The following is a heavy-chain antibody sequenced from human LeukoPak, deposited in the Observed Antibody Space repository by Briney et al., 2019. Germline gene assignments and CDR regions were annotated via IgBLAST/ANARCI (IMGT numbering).Heavy chain of an antibody. J-gene: IGHJ4*02. CDR2: MNPNSGNT. D-gene: IGHD3-22*01. Sequence: ASVKVSCKASGYTFTSYDINWVRQATGQGLEWMGWMNPNSGNTGYAQKFQGRVTMTRDMSTSTVYMELSSLRSEDTAVYYCARDYDSSGYFDYWGQGTLVTVSS. CDR3: ARDYDSSGYFDY. V-gene: IGHV1-8*01. CDR1: GYTFTSYD.